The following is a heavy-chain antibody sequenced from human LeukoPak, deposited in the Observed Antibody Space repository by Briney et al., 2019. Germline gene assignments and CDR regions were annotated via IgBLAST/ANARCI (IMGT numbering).Heavy chain of an antibody. Sequence: GGSLRLSCAASGFTFSSNAMSWVRQAPGKGLEWVSAISGSGGSTYYADSVKGRFTISRDNSKNTLYLQMNSLRAEDTAVYYCAQDLILGARNFDYWGQGTLVTVSS. CDR3: AQDLILGARNFDY. D-gene: IGHD1-26*01. CDR2: ISGSGGST. CDR1: GFTFSSNA. V-gene: IGHV3-23*01. J-gene: IGHJ4*02.